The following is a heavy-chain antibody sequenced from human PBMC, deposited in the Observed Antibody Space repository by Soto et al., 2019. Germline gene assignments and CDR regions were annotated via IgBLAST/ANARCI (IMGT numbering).Heavy chain of an antibody. CDR3: ARGTGITAAIDY. V-gene: IGHV4-34*01. D-gene: IGHD2-2*01. J-gene: IGHJ4*02. CDR2: INHSGST. Sequence: SETLSLTCAVYGGSFSGYYWSWIRQPPGKGLEWIGEINHSGSTNYNPSLKSRVTISVDTSKNQFSLKLSSVTAADTAVYYCARGTGITAAIDYWGQGTLVTVSS. CDR1: GGSFSGYY.